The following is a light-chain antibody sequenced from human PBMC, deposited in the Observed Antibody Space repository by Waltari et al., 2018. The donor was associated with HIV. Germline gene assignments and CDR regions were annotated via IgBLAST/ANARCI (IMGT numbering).Light chain of an antibody. CDR2: DAS. J-gene: IGKJ3*01. Sequence: EIVMTQSPATLSVSPGGRATLSCRVRQSVSNNLAWYPQKPGQPPRLLIHDASIRATGLPARFTGRGSGTEFTLTLSNVQSEDFAVYYCQQYNSWPPSFGPGTKVDIK. V-gene: IGKV3-15*01. CDR1: QSVSNN. CDR3: QQYNSWPPS.